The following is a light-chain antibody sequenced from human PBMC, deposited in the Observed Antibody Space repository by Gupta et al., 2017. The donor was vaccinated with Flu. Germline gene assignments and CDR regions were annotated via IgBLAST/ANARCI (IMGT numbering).Light chain of an antibody. CDR3: QQQNHWPPWT. CDR2: DTA. J-gene: IGKJ1*01. CDR1: QSVDSS. Sequence: ERATLSCRASQSVDSSLAWYQQKTGQNARLLMYDTANRAASIAARFSGSGSGTDFTLTIISREPDDYALYYYQQQNHWPPWTFGQGTKVEIK. V-gene: IGKV3-11*01.